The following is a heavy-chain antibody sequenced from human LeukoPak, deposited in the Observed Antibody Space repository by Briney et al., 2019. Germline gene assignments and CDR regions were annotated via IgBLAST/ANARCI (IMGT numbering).Heavy chain of an antibody. Sequence: GGSLRLSCAASGLTFNTYWMTWVRQAPGKWLEWVGNINRDGSEKNYVDSVRGRFTISRDNTKNSLYLQMNRLTVEDTAVYYCGRGPGYRSDYWGQGTLVTVSS. CDR1: GLTFNTYW. V-gene: IGHV3-7*05. CDR2: INRDGSEK. D-gene: IGHD5-12*01. CDR3: GRGPGYRSDY. J-gene: IGHJ4*02.